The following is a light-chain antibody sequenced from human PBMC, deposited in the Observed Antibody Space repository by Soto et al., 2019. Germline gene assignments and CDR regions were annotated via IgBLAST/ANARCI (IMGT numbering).Light chain of an antibody. CDR2: GAS. Sequence: EIVLTQSPGTLFLSPGERATLSCRASQSVSSSYLAWYQQKPGQAPRLLIYGASSRATGIPDRFSGSGSGTDVPLTISRLEPEDFAVYYCPQYGSSPLYTLGQGTKLEIK. CDR1: QSVSSSY. V-gene: IGKV3-20*01. CDR3: PQYGSSPLYT. J-gene: IGKJ2*01.